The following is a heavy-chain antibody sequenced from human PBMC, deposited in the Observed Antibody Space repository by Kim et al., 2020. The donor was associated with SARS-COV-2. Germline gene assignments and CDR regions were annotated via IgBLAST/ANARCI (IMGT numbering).Heavy chain of an antibody. CDR2: INPNSGGT. J-gene: IGHJ5*02. CDR1: GYTFTGYY. CDR3: ARRASITMIVVVYNWFDP. D-gene: IGHD3-22*01. V-gene: IGHV1-2*02. Sequence: ASVKVSCKASGYTFTGYYMHWVRHAPGQGLEWMGWINPNSGGTNYAQKFQGRVTMTRDTSISTAYMELSRLRSDDTAVYYCARRASITMIVVVYNWFDPWGQGTLVTVSS.